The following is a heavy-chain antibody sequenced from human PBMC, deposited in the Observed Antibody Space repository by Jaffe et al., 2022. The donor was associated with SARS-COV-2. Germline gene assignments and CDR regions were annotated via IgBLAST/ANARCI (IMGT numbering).Heavy chain of an antibody. D-gene: IGHD4-17*01. V-gene: IGHV7-4-1*02. CDR2: INTKTGKP. CDR3: ARDRGWTTVNFDY. Sequence: QVQLVQSGSELRKPGASVKISCRASGYSFTTYALNWIRQTPGQGFEWLGFINTKTGKPTYAQGLTGQFVFSLDTSVSTAYLQINSLQTEDTAVYYCARDRGWTTVNFDYWGQGTLVTVSS. CDR1: GYSFTTYA. J-gene: IGHJ4*02.